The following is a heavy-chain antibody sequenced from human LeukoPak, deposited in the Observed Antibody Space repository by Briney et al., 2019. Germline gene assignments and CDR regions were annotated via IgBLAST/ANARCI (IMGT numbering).Heavy chain of an antibody. Sequence: SETLSLTCAVSGDSIRSGYYWGWIRQPPGRDLEWIGSIYHSGTYYNPSLKSRVTISVDSSTNQFSLKLSSVTAADTAVYYCARHAGRIAVAGRSRDAFDIWGQGTMVTVSS. CDR1: GDSIRSGYY. CDR3: ARHAGRIAVAGRSRDAFDI. D-gene: IGHD6-19*01. CDR2: IYHSGT. J-gene: IGHJ3*02. V-gene: IGHV4-38-2*01.